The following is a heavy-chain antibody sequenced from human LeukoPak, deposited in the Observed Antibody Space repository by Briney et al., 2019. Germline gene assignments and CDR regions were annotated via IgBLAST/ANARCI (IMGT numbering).Heavy chain of an antibody. CDR1: GGSISSGGYY. CDR3: ARLQQWLPRDY. J-gene: IGHJ4*02. CDR2: IYHSGTT. D-gene: IGHD6-19*01. Sequence: SETLSLTCTVSGGSISSGGYYWSWIRQHPGKDLEWIGNIYHSGTTFYNPSLKSRVTISVDTSKKQFSLKLSSVTAADTAVYYCARLQQWLPRDYWGQGTLVIVSS. V-gene: IGHV4-39*01.